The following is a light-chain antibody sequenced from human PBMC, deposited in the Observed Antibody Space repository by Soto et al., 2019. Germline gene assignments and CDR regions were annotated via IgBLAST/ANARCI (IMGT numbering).Light chain of an antibody. V-gene: IGLV2-14*01. Sequence: QSVLTQPASVSGSPGQSITISCTGTSSDVGGYNYVSWYQQHPGKAPKLMIYDVSNRPSGVSNRFSGSKSGNTTSLTISGLQAEDESDYYCSSYTSSSTPHVFGTGTKVTVL. CDR3: SSYTSSSTPHV. CDR1: SSDVGGYNY. J-gene: IGLJ1*01. CDR2: DVS.